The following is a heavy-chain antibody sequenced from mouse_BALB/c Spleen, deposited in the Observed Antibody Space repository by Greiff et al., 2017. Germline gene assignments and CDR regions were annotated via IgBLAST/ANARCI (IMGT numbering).Heavy chain of an antibody. CDR1: GFSLTSYG. V-gene: IGHV2-9*02. CDR2: IWAGGST. Sequence: QVQLKQSGPGLVAPSQSLSITCTVSGFSLTSYGVHWVRQPPGKGLEWLGVIWAGGSTNYNSALMSRLSISKDNSTSQVFLKMNSLQTDDTAMYYCARVDGLATGTRRHYYAMDYWGQGTSVTVSS. J-gene: IGHJ4*01. CDR3: ARVDGLATGTRRHYYAMDY. D-gene: IGHD4-1*02.